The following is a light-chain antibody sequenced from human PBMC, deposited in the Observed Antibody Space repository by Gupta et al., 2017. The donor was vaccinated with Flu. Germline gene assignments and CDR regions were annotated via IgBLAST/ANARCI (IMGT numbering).Light chain of an antibody. V-gene: IGKV1-5*03. J-gene: IGKJ4*01. Sequence: DIQMTQSPSTLSASVGDRVTITCRASQSISNCLAWYQQKPGTAPKLLIYKASNLEIGVPSRFSGSGSGTEFTLTISSLQPDDFATYYCQQYNSYVTFGGGTKVEIK. CDR1: QSISNC. CDR2: KAS. CDR3: QQYNSYVT.